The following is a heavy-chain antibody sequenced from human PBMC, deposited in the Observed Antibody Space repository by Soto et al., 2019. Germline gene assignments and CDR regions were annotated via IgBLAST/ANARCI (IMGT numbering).Heavy chain of an antibody. D-gene: IGHD1-1*01. CDR2: TSNDGINT. V-gene: IGHV3-30-3*01. Sequence: QVQLVESGGGVVQHGRSLRLSCAASAFTLSKFVMHWVRQAPGKGLDWLAVTSNDGINTYYAGSVKGRFTISRDNSKNMVYLQMNSLRDEDTAVYYCARGNMDVWGQGTTVIVSS. CDR1: AFTLSKFV. CDR3: ARGNMDV. J-gene: IGHJ6*02.